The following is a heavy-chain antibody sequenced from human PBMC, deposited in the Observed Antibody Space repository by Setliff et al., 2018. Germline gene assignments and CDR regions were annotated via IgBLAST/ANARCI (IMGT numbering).Heavy chain of an antibody. J-gene: IGHJ6*02. CDR3: ARVAQYSSSSFYYYYYGMGV. Sequence: LETLSLTCAVYGGSFSGYYWSWIRQPPGKGLEWIGEINHSGSTNYNPSLKSRVTISVDTSKNQFSLKLSSVTAADTAVYYCARVAQYSSSSFYYYYYGMGVWGQGTTVTVSS. CDR1: GGSFSGYY. V-gene: IGHV4-34*01. D-gene: IGHD6-6*01. CDR2: INHSGST.